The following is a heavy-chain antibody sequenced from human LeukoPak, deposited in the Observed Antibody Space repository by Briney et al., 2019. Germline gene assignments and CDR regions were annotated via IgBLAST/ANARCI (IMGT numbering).Heavy chain of an antibody. V-gene: IGHV1-69*01. J-gene: IGHJ4*02. D-gene: IGHD1-26*01. CDR2: A. Sequence: ANYAQKFQGRATITADEATSTAYMELSRLRSEDTAVYYCARGTQVGAPTTWGQGTLVTVSS. CDR3: ARGTQVGAPTT.